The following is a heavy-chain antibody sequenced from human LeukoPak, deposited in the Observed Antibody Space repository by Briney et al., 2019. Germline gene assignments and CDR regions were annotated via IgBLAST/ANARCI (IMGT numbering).Heavy chain of an antibody. CDR2: ISSSSSYI. Sequence: GGSLRLSCAASGFTFSAYTMNWVRQAPGEGLEWVSFISSSSSYIYYADSVKGRLTISRDNAKDSLYLQMNSLRAEDTAVYYCAKCSGGNCYHSDDHWGQGTLVTVSP. V-gene: IGHV3-21*01. CDR1: GFTFSAYT. CDR3: AKCSGGNCYHSDDH. D-gene: IGHD2-15*01. J-gene: IGHJ5*02.